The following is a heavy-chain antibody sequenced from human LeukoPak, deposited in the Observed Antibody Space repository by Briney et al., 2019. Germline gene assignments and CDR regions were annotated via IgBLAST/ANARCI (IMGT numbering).Heavy chain of an antibody. J-gene: IGHJ4*02. CDR1: GYTFSTYS. D-gene: IGHD6-19*01. V-gene: IGHV1-18*01. Sequence: ASVKVSCKASGYTFSTYSISWVRQAPGQGLEWMGWISAYNGNTYYAQNFQDRVTMTTDTPTRTAYLELRSLRSDDTAVYFCARDGVEVAGIDFWGQGTLVTVSS. CDR3: ARDGVEVAGIDF. CDR2: ISAYNGNT.